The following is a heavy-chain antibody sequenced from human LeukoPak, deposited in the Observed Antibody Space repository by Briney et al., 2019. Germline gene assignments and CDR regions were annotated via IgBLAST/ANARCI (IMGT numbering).Heavy chain of an antibody. V-gene: IGHV3-11*04. D-gene: IGHD1-26*01. CDR1: GFTFSDYY. CDR2: ISSSGDTI. CDR3: ARAYSERYGLGYYYMDV. Sequence: PGGSLRPSCAASGFTFSDYYMSWIRQAPGKGLEWISYISSSGDTIFYADSVKGRFTISIDNAKKSLYLQMNSLRAEDTAVYYCARAYSERYGLGYYYMDVWGKGTTVTISS. J-gene: IGHJ6*03.